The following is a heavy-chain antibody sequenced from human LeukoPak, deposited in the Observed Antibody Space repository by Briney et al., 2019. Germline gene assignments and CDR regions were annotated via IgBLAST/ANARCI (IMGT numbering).Heavy chain of an antibody. J-gene: IGHJ4*02. V-gene: IGHV1-18*04. CDR3: ARDGTIAVAGIGAFDY. D-gene: IGHD6-19*01. CDR2: ISAYNGNT. Sequence: ASVKVSCKASGYTFTSYGISWVRQAPGQGLEWMGWISAYNGNTNYAQKLQGRVTMTTDTSTSTAYMELRSLRSDDTAVYYCARDGTIAVAGIGAFDYWGQGTLVTVSS. CDR1: GYTFTSYG.